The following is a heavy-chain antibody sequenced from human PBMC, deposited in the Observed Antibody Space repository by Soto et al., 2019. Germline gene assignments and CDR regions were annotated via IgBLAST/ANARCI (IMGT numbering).Heavy chain of an antibody. CDR2: ISSSGSTI. V-gene: IGHV3-11*01. Sequence: GGSLRLSCAATGFTFSDYYMSWIRQAPGKGLEWVSYISSSGSTIYYADSVKGRFTISRDNAKNSLYLQMNSLRAEDTAVYYCARSPIFGYDPYMDVWGKGTTVTAP. J-gene: IGHJ6*03. D-gene: IGHD5-12*01. CDR1: GFTFSDYY. CDR3: ARSPIFGYDPYMDV.